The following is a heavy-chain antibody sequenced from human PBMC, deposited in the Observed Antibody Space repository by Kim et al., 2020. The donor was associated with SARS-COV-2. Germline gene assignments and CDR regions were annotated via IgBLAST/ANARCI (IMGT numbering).Heavy chain of an antibody. V-gene: IGHV1-18*01. D-gene: IGHD2-21*01. Sequence: ASVKVSCKASGYTFTSYGISWVRQAPGQGLEWMGWISAYNGNTNYAQKLQGRVTMTTDTSTSTAYMELRSLRSDDTAVYYCARDELRTPGGDIGVWGQGTTVTVSS. CDR3: ARDELRTPGGDIGV. CDR1: GYTFTSYG. CDR2: ISAYNGNT. J-gene: IGHJ6*02.